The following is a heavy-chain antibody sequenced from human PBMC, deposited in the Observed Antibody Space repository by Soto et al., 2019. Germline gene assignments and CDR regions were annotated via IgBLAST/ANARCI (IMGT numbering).Heavy chain of an antibody. D-gene: IGHD5-12*01. CDR1: GFTFSSYA. CDR3: ARGGPYYYYGMDV. J-gene: IGHJ6*02. V-gene: IGHV3-30-3*01. CDR2: ISYDGSNK. Sequence: QVQLVESGGGVVQPGRSLRLSCAASGFTFSSYAMHWVRQAPGKGLEWVAVISYDGSNKYYADSVKGRFTISRDNSKNTLYLQMNSLRAEDXXXYYCARGGPYYYYGMDVWGQGTTVTVXS.